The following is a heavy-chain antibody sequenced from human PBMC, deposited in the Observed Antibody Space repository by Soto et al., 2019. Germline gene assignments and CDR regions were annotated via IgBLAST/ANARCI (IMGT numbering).Heavy chain of an antibody. CDR2: IGVGGGDR. CDR1: GFTFSSYA. Sequence: EVQLLESGGGLVQPGGSLRLSCAASGFTFSSYAMSWVRQAPGKGLEWVSIIGVGGGDRYYPESVKGRFTISRDNSRDTLYLERNGLRDEDTAVYYCARVRFGELVGGKGTWVTVSS. CDR3: ARVRFGELV. J-gene: IGHJ4*02. D-gene: IGHD3-10*01. V-gene: IGHV3-23*01.